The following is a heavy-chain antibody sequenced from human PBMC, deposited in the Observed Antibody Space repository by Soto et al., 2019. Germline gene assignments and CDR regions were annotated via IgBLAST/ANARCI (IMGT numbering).Heavy chain of an antibody. CDR3: ARHGGDVVMVRD. V-gene: IGHV4-59*08. Sequence: QVKLQESGRGLVKPSETLSLSCTVSGGSLGDVYWTWIRQPPGKEMEWIGYISTTGVTNCSPSLKSRVTMSTDTSKNQFSLNLSSVTAADTVIYFCARHGGDVVMVRDWGQGIQVTVSS. J-gene: IGHJ4*02. D-gene: IGHD2-21*01. CDR2: ISTTGVT. CDR1: GGSLGDVY.